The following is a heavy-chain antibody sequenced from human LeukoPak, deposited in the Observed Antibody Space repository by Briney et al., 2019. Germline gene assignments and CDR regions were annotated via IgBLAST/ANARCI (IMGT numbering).Heavy chain of an antibody. CDR1: GFTFSSSTFGSYT. V-gene: IGHV3-21*01. CDR2: ISSTGTYI. D-gene: IGHD4-17*01. CDR3: AKGDYEGSFDY. Sequence: GGSLRLSCATSGFTFSSSTFGSYTMNWVRQAPGKGLEWVSSISSTGTYIYYTDSVKGRLTISRDIANSLLYLQMNSLRADDTAVYYCAKGDYEGSFDYWGQGTLVTVSS. J-gene: IGHJ4*02.